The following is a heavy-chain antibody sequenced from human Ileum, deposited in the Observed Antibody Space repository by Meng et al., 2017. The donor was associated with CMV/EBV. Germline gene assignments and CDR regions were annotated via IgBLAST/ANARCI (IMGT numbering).Heavy chain of an antibody. Sequence: QVQVGRVGAVFKKPVAAMKVSLKASGNIFTCYYMHWVRQAPGQGLEWVGCINLNSGVIDFAQKFQGRITLTRDTSITTAYMELTRLIYDDTAVYYCARENWVYDYWGQGTLVTVSS. J-gene: IGHJ4*02. CDR3: ARENWVYDY. V-gene: IGHV1-2*02. D-gene: IGHD7-27*01. CDR2: INLNSGVI. CDR1: GNIFTCYY.